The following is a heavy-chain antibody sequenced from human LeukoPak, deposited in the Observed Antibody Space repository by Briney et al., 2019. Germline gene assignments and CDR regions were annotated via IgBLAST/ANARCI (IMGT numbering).Heavy chain of an antibody. CDR1: GFTFSSYE. J-gene: IGHJ4*02. CDR3: ARDYGGSSPFDH. V-gene: IGHV3-48*03. CDR2: ISSSYSTI. D-gene: IGHD4-23*01. Sequence: PGGSLRLSCAASGFTFSSYEMHWVRQAPGKGLEWASYISSSYSTIYYADSVKGRFTISRDNAKNSLYLQMNSLRAEDTAVYYCARDYGGSSPFDHWGQGTLVTVSS.